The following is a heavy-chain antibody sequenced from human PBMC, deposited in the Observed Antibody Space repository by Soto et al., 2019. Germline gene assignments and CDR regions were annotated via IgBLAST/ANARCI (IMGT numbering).Heavy chain of an antibody. V-gene: IGHV1-69*19. CDR3: AREVQVHTPAFVY. CDR2: ISPMFGAA. Sequence: QVQLVQSGAEMKKPGSSVKVSCQSSGGTFNTYAMNWVRQAPGQGPEWMGDISPMFGAANYAPKFQGRVTITADDSTGTSYMQLSSLTSEDTALYVCAREVQVHTPAFVYWGQGTLVTVSS. J-gene: IGHJ4*02. D-gene: IGHD3-10*01. CDR1: GGTFNTYA.